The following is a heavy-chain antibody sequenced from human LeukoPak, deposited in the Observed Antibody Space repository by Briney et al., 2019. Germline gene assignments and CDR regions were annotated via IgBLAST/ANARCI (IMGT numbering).Heavy chain of an antibody. Sequence: ASVKVSCKASGYTFTSYYMHWVRQAPGQGLEWMGIINPSGGSTSYAQKFQGRVTMTRDMSTSTVYMELSSLRSEDTAVYYCARDPSATVTGAAFAIWGQGTMVTVSS. J-gene: IGHJ3*02. CDR3: ARDPSATVTGAAFAI. CDR2: INPSGGST. V-gene: IGHV1-46*01. D-gene: IGHD4-17*01. CDR1: GYTFTSYY.